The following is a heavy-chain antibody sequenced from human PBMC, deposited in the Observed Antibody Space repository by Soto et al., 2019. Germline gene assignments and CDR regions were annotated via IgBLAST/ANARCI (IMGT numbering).Heavy chain of an antibody. CDR1: GYTFTSYG. CDR2: ISAYNGNT. Sequence: ASVKVSCKASGYTFTSYGISWVRQAPGQGLEWMGWISAYNGNTNYAQKLQGRVTMTTDTSTSTAYMELRSLRSDDTAVYYCARIQIGNNYYYCGMDVCGQRTTVTVSS. J-gene: IGHJ6*02. D-gene: IGHD5-18*01. V-gene: IGHV1-18*04. CDR3: ARIQIGNNYYYCGMDV.